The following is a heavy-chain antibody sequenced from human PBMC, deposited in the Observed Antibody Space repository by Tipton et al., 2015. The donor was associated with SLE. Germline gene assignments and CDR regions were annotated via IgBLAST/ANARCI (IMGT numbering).Heavy chain of an antibody. CDR1: GDSISSSYYY. V-gene: IGHV4-39*07. Sequence: TLSLTCTVSGDSISSSYYYWGWIRQPPGKGLEWIGEINHLSMTNYNPSLRGRVTISVDTSKNQFSLKVNSVTAADTAVYFCARMRNGFYSDYDFWGQGTLITVSS. J-gene: IGHJ4*02. CDR2: INHLSMT. D-gene: IGHD5-24*01. CDR3: ARMRNGFYSDYDF.